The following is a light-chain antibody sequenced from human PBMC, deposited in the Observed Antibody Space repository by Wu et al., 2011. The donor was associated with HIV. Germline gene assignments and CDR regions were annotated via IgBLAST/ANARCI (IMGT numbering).Light chain of an antibody. CDR3: QQRSNWLT. Sequence: DTLLTQSPGTLSLSPGERATLSCRASQSVTRSFLAWYQQKPGQAPRLLIFGASIRATGIPDRFSGSGSGTEFTLTISSLQSEDFAIHFCQQRSNWLTFGGGTKVEIK. J-gene: IGKJ4*01. V-gene: IGKV3D-20*02. CDR1: QSVTRSF. CDR2: GAS.